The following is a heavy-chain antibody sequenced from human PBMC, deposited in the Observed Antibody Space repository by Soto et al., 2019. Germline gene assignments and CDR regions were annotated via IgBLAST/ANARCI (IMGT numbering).Heavy chain of an antibody. V-gene: IGHV3-66*01. CDR2: IYSGGST. CDR1: GFTVSSNY. D-gene: IGHD3-22*01. CDR3: ARDDSITMTPPEY. J-gene: IGHJ4*02. Sequence: GVLRLSCAASGFTVSSNYMSWVRQAPGKGLEWVSLIYSGGSTYYADSVKGRFTISRDNAKNTLYLQMNSLRAEDTAVYYCARDDSITMTPPEYWGQGTLVTVSS.